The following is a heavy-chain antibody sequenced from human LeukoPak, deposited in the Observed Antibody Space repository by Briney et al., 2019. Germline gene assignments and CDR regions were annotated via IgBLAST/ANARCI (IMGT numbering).Heavy chain of an antibody. V-gene: IGHV4-59*01. CDR2: IYYSGST. Sequence: SETLSLTCTVSGGSISSYYWSWIRQPPGKGLEWIGYIYYSGSTNYNPSLKSRVTISVDTSKNQFSLKLSSVTAADTAVYYCARQGLVPAAIRHGFDPWGQGTLVTVSS. J-gene: IGHJ5*02. D-gene: IGHD2-2*02. CDR1: GGSISSYY. CDR3: ARQGLVPAAIRHGFDP.